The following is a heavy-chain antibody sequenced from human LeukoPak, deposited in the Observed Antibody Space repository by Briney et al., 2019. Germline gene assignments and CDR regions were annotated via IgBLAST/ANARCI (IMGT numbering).Heavy chain of an antibody. CDR3: SGGWGSRDFDY. J-gene: IGHJ4*02. D-gene: IGHD3-16*01. CDR1: GFTFSSYG. CDR2: ISYDGSNK. V-gene: IGHV3-30*03. Sequence: PGGSLRLSCAASGFTFSSYGMHWVRQAPGKGLEWVAVISYDGSNKYYADSVKGRFTISRDNSKNTLYLQMNSLRAEDTAVYYCSGGWGSRDFDYWGQGTLVTVSS.